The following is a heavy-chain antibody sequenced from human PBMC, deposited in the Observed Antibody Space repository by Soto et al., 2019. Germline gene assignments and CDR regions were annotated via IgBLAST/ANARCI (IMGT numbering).Heavy chain of an antibody. J-gene: IGHJ3*02. V-gene: IGHV4-59*01. CDR3: ARCNFDIMTGYYDFDI. Sequence: SDTLSLTCTVSGGSISSSYWSWSGQPPGKGLEYIGYIYHSGSINYNPSLKSRVTISLDTSKNRLSLKLSSVTAADTAVYYCARCNFDIMTGYYDFDIWGQGTMVT. CDR2: IYHSGSI. D-gene: IGHD3-9*01. CDR1: GGSISSSY.